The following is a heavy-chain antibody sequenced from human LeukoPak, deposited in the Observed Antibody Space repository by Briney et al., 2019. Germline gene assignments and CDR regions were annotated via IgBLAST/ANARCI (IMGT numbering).Heavy chain of an antibody. Sequence: PSETLSLTCAVSGGSISSGGYSWSWIRQPPGKGLEWIGCIYHSGSTYYNPSLKSRVTISVDRSKNQFSLKLSSVTAADTAVYYCARGGRGYSYGEGIDYWGQGTLVTVSS. D-gene: IGHD5-18*01. CDR3: ARGGRGYSYGEGIDY. J-gene: IGHJ4*02. CDR2: IYHSGST. V-gene: IGHV4-30-2*01. CDR1: GGSISSGGYS.